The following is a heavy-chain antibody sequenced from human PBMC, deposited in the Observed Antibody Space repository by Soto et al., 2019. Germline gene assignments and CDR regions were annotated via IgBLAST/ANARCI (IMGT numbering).Heavy chain of an antibody. V-gene: IGHV1-18*04. Sequence: GASVKVSCKASGYTFTSYGISWVRQAPGQGLEWMGWISAYNGNTNYAQKLQGRVTMTTDTSTSTAYMELRSLRSDDTAVYYCARDRAYSDSWTGYYTPIDAFDIWGQGTMVTVSS. CDR2: ISAYNGNT. CDR3: ARDRAYSDSWTGYYTPIDAFDI. CDR1: GYTFTSYG. D-gene: IGHD3-3*01. J-gene: IGHJ3*02.